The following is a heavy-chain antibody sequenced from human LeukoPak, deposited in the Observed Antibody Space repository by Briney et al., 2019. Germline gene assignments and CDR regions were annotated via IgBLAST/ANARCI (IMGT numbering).Heavy chain of an antibody. V-gene: IGHV1-18*01. CDR2: ISAYNGNT. Sequence: GASVKVSCKASGYTFTSYGISWVRQAPGQGLEWMGWISAYNGNTNYAQKLQGRVTMTTDTSTSTAYVELRSLRSDDTAVYYCARVSTYYDSSGYYYGMDVWGQGTTVTVSS. D-gene: IGHD3-22*01. CDR3: ARVSTYYDSSGYYYGMDV. CDR1: GYTFTSYG. J-gene: IGHJ6*02.